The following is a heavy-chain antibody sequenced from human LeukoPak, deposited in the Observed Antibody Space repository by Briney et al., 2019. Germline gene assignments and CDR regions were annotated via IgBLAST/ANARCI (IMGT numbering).Heavy chain of an antibody. CDR1: GFTFSGYA. J-gene: IGHJ4*02. D-gene: IGHD3-9*01. CDR2: MSGGGGATYYA. V-gene: IGHV3-23*01. Sequence: GGSLRLSCAASGFTFSGYAMSWVRQSPGKGLEWVSAMSGGGGATYYAYYADSVKGRFTISRDNSKNTLYLLMNSLRAEDTAVYYCAKFYDILTGYIDYWGQGTLVTVFS. CDR3: AKFYDILTGYIDY.